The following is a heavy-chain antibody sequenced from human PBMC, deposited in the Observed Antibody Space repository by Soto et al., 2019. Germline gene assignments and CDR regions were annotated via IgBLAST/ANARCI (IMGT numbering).Heavy chain of an antibody. CDR2: ISSSGSSI. CDR3: AGDSSGWYYFEN. V-gene: IGHV3-11*04. CDR1: GFIFSDYY. D-gene: IGHD6-13*01. Sequence: GGSLRLSCATSGFIFSDYYMHWVRQAPGKGLEWVSSISSSGSSIFYADSVKGRFTISRDNTRNSLYLQLNSLRIEDTAVYYCAGDSSGWYYFENWGQGTLVTVSS. J-gene: IGHJ4*02.